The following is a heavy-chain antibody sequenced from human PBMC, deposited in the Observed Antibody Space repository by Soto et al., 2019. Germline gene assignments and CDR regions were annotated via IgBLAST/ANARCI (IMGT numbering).Heavy chain of an antibody. V-gene: IGHV2-5*02. D-gene: IGHD1-26*01. J-gene: IGHJ4*02. CDR3: AHAYGGRSLY. CDR1: GFSLTTDRVG. Sequence: QITLKESGPTLVKPTQTLTLTCTFSGFSLTTDRVGVGWIRQPPGEALEWLAVIYWDDSKTYRPSLESRLTIPKDTSKHQVALTMTNMDSLDTATYYCAHAYGGRSLYWGQGTLVTVSS. CDR2: IYWDDSK.